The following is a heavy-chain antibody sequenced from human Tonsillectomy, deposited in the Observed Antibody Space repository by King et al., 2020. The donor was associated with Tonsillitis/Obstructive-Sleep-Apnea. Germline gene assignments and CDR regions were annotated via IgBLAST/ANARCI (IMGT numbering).Heavy chain of an antibody. CDR1: GGSISRSGFY. CDR2: IYYSEST. J-gene: IGHJ4*02. D-gene: IGHD3-22*01. CDR3: VGGDSSDYPVVFDY. V-gene: IGHV4-39*01. Sequence: LQLQESGPGLVKPSETLSLTCPVSGGSISRSGFYWGWIRQPPGRGLEWIGSIYYSESTYSNPSLKSRVTISVDTSKNQVSLKLTSVTAADSAVYDCVGGDSSDYPVVFDYWGQGTLVTVST.